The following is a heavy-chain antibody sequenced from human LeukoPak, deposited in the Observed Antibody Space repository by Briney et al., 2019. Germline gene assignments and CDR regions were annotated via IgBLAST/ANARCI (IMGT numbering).Heavy chain of an antibody. J-gene: IGHJ5*02. V-gene: IGHV1-69*04. D-gene: IGHD2-2*01. CDR2: IIPILGIA. CDR1: GGTFSSYA. CDR3: AGIPAAIVIWFDP. Sequence: GSSVNVSCKASGGTFSSYAISWVRQAPGQGLEWMGRIIPILGIANYAQKFQGRVTITADKSTSTAYMELSSLRSEDTAVYYCAGIPAAIVIWFDPWGQGTLVTVSS.